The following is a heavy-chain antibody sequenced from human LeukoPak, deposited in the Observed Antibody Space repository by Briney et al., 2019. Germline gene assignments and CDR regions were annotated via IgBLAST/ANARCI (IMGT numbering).Heavy chain of an antibody. CDR3: SRGNNYYDTTRYDF. Sequence: GSLRLSCAASGFTFNIFAMNWVRQAPGKGLEWVSGISGTGDAKYYADSGKGRFTISRDNSKNTVFLQMDSLRAEDTAIYFCSRGNNYYDTTRYDFWGRGTLVTVSS. J-gene: IGHJ4*02. D-gene: IGHD3-9*01. V-gene: IGHV3-23*01. CDR1: GFTFNIFA. CDR2: ISGTGDAK.